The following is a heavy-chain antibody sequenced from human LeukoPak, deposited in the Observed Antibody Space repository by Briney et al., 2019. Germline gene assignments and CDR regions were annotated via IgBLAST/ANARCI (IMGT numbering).Heavy chain of an antibody. CDR2: IKQDGSEK. CDR1: GFAFRNYW. Sequence: GGSLRLSCAASGFAFRNYWMSWVRQVPGKGLEWVANIKQDGSEKYYVDSVKGRFTISRDNAKNSLYLQMNSLRAEDTAVYYCARPNDYGDFDYWGQGTLVTVSS. CDR3: ARPNDYGDFDY. D-gene: IGHD4-17*01. J-gene: IGHJ4*02. V-gene: IGHV3-7*03.